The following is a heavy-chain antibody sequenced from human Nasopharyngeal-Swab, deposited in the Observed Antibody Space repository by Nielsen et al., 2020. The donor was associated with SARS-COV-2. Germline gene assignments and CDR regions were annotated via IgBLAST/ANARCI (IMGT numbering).Heavy chain of an antibody. D-gene: IGHD4-17*01. CDR3: ATWGIGYGENAHATFDS. V-gene: IGHV1-69*10. CDR1: GGTFGKYA. Sequence: SVKVSCKVSGGTFGKYAISWVRQAPGQGLEWMGGIIVNLGMTKYAQKFKDSVIINADESTGTAYMELSSLRSEDTAVYYCATWGIGYGENAHATFDSWGQGTQVTVSS. J-gene: IGHJ4*02. CDR2: IIVNLGMT.